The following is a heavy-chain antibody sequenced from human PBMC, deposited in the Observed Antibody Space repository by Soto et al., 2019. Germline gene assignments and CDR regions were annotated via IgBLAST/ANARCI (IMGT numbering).Heavy chain of an antibody. Sequence: ASVKVSCKASGYTFTSYGISWVRQAPGQGLEWMGWIGAYNGNTNYAQKLQGRVTMTTDTSTSTAYMELRSLRSDDTAGYYCARVDRIAAATGGGAWFDPWGQGTLVTVSS. V-gene: IGHV1-18*01. J-gene: IGHJ5*02. CDR2: IGAYNGNT. CDR3: ARVDRIAAATGGGAWFDP. CDR1: GYTFTSYG. D-gene: IGHD6-13*01.